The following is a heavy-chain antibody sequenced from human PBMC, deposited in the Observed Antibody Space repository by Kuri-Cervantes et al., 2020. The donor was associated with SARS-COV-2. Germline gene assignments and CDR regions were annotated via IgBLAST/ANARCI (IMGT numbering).Heavy chain of an antibody. V-gene: IGHV3-30*04. CDR2: FSYDGSHE. CDR3: ARGFIAASYYFDY. Sequence: GGSLRLSCAASGFTFSSFAMHWVRQTPGKGLEWVTGFSYDGSHEFYADSVKGRFTISRDNSKNTLFLQMNSLRPEDTAVYYCARGFIAASYYFDYWGQGTLVTVSS. J-gene: IGHJ4*02. CDR1: GFTFSSFA. D-gene: IGHD6-13*01.